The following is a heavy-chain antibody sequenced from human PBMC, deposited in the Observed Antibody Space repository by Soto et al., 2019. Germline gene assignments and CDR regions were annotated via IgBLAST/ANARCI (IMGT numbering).Heavy chain of an antibody. CDR2: ISAYNGNT. D-gene: IGHD3-3*01. J-gene: IGHJ4*02. CDR1: GYTFTRYG. CDR3: ARLIRGDIVVVPESDFWSGYFYFXY. Sequence: ASVKVSCKASGYTFTRYGISWVRQAPGQGLEWMGWISAYNGNTNYAQKLQGRVTMTTDTSTSTAYMELRSLRSDDTAVYYCARLIRGDIVVVPESDFWSGYFYFXYWGQGTLVXVSS. V-gene: IGHV1-18*01.